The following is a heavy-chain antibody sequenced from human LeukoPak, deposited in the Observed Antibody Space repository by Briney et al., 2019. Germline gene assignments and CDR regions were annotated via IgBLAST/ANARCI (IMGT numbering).Heavy chain of an antibody. J-gene: IGHJ4*02. CDR3: VSGGSYCLDY. CDR2: ISYDGSNK. D-gene: IGHD1-26*01. Sequence: GGSLRLSCAASGFTFSSYAMHWVREAPGKGLGWVAVISYDGSNKYYADSVKGRFTISRDNSKNTLYLQMNSLRAEDTAVYYCVSGGSYCLDYWGQGTLVTVSS. CDR1: GFTFSSYA. V-gene: IGHV3-30*04.